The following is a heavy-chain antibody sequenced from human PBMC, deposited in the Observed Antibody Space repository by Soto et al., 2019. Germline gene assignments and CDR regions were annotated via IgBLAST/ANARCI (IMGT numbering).Heavy chain of an antibody. Sequence: SETLSLTCTVSGGSISSSGYYWGWIRQPPGKGLEWIGTIYYSGSTYYNPSLKSRVTISVDTSKNQFSLKLNSMTAADTAVYYCARHNYGSGSTYFDYWGQGTLVTVPQ. CDR1: GGSISSSGYY. CDR2: IYYSGST. CDR3: ARHNYGSGSTYFDY. D-gene: IGHD3-10*01. V-gene: IGHV4-39*01. J-gene: IGHJ4*02.